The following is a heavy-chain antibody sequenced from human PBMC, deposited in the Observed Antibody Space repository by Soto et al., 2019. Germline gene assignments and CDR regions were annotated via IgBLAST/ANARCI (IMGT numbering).Heavy chain of an antibody. J-gene: IGHJ3*02. D-gene: IGHD6-13*01. V-gene: IGHV1-8*01. CDR2: MNPNSGNT. Sequence: ASVKVSCKASGYTFTSYDINWVRQATGQGLEWMGWMNPNSGNTGYAQKFQGRVTMTRNTSISTAYMELSSLRSEDTAVYYCGRGRSGTKRLVRKAFYIWGQGTMVTVSS. CDR1: GYTFTSYD. CDR3: GRGRSGTKRLVRKAFYI.